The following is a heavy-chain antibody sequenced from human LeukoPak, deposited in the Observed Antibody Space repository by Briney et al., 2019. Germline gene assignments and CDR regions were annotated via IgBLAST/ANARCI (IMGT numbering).Heavy chain of an antibody. J-gene: IGHJ4*02. CDR2: ISSSSSTI. D-gene: IGHD6-13*01. Sequence: PGGSLRLSCAASGFTFSSYAMSWVRQAPGKGLEWVSYISSSSSTIHYADSVKGRFTISRDNAKNSLYLQMNSLRAEDTAVYYCARDSQQLVLDYWGQGTLVTVSS. V-gene: IGHV3-48*04. CDR3: ARDSQQLVLDY. CDR1: GFTFSSYA.